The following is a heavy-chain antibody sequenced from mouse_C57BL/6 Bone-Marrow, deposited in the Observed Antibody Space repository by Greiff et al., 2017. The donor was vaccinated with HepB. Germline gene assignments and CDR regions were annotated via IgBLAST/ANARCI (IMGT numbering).Heavy chain of an antibody. D-gene: IGHD1-1*01. J-gene: IGHJ2*01. Sequence: VQVVESGGDLVKPGGSLKLSCAASGFTFSSYGKSWVRQTPDKRLEWVATISSGGSYTYYPDSVKGRFTISRDNAKNTLYLQMSSLKSEDTAMYYCARLGVITTVAYYFDYWGQGTTLTVSS. CDR3: ARLGVITTVAYYFDY. CDR2: ISSGGSYT. CDR1: GFTFSSYG. V-gene: IGHV5-6*01.